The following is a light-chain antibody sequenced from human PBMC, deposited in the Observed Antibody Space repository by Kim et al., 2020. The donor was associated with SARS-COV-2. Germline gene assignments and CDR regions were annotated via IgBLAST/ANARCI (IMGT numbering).Light chain of an antibody. CDR3: QQYDGLIT. Sequence: SASGADRVTSTCRASESISNWLAWYQLKPGKAPKLLIYDASSLEGGVPSRFSGSGSGTEFTLTISSLQPDDFATYYCQQYDGLITFGQGTRLEIK. CDR1: ESISNW. V-gene: IGKV1-5*01. CDR2: DAS. J-gene: IGKJ5*01.